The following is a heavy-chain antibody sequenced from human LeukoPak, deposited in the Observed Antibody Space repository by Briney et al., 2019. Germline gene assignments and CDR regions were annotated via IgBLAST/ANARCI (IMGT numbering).Heavy chain of an antibody. CDR2: IYTSGST. J-gene: IGHJ3*02. V-gene: IGHV4-4*07. CDR3: ARAFTYYYDSSGYLDAFDI. CDR1: GGSISSYY. Sequence: SETLSLTCTVSGGSISSYYWSWIRQPAGKGLEWIGRIYTSGSTNYNPSLKSRVTMSVDTSKNQFSLKLSSVTAADTAVYYCARAFTYYYDSSGYLDAFDIWGQGTMVTVSS. D-gene: IGHD3-22*01.